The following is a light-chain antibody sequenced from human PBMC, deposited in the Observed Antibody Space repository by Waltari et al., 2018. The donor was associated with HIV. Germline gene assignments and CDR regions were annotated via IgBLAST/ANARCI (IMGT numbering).Light chain of an antibody. V-gene: IGKV4-1*01. J-gene: IGKJ4*01. CDR2: WAS. CDR1: QSVLYNSNNKNY. Sequence: DIVMTQSPDSLAVSLGERDTIDCKSSQSVLYNSNNKNYLYWYQHKPGQSPNLLIYWASTRESGVPDRFSGSGSGTDFTLTISSLQAEDVAVYYCQQYYSVPLTFGGGTKVEIK. CDR3: QQYYSVPLT.